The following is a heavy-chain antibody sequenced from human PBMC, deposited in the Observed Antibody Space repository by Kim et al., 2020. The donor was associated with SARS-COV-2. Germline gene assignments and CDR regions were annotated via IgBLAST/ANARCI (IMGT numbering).Heavy chain of an antibody. D-gene: IGHD3-10*01. V-gene: IGHV4-38-2*02. Sequence: SETLSLTCTVSGYSISSGYYWGWIRQPPGKGLEWIGSIYHSGSTYYNPSLKSRVTISVDTSKNQFSLKLSSVTAADTAVYYCASGYGSGSYYWGGGYYYYGMDVWGQGTTVTVSS. CDR3: ASGYGSGSYYWGGGYYYYGMDV. J-gene: IGHJ6*02. CDR2: IYHSGST. CDR1: GYSISSGYY.